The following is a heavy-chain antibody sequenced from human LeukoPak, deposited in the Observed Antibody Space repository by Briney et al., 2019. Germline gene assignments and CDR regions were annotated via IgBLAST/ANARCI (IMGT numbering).Heavy chain of an antibody. CDR1: GGSISSYY. V-gene: IGHV4-59*01. J-gene: IGHJ5*02. CDR3: ARAQPSTWLVPKTNWFDP. D-gene: IGHD6-19*01. Sequence: SETLSLTCTVSGGSISSYYWSWIRQPPGEGLEWIGYIYYSGSTNYNPSLKSRVTISVDTSKNQFSLKLSSVTAADTAVYYCARAQPSTWLVPKTNWFDPWGQGTLVTVSS. CDR2: IYYSGST.